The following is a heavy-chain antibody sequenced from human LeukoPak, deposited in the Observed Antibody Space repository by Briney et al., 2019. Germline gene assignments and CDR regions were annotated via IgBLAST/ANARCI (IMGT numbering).Heavy chain of an antibody. D-gene: IGHD6-19*01. V-gene: IGHV3-49*03. J-gene: IGHJ4*02. Sequence: GGSLRLSCTTSGFTFGDYAMSWFRQAPEKGLEWVAFIRNRVYGGSTEYAASVEGRFTISRDDSKSIAYLQMNSLKIEDTAIYYCTRDRRAQSSGWYVPDFDCWGQGTLVTVSS. CDR2: IRNRVYGGST. CDR3: TRDRRAQSSGWYVPDFDC. CDR1: GFTFGDYA.